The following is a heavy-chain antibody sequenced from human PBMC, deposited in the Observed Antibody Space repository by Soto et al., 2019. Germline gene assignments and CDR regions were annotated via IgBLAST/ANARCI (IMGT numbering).Heavy chain of an antibody. D-gene: IGHD3-16*01. CDR2: ISAYNGNT. J-gene: IGHJ6*02. V-gene: IGHV1-18*01. CDR1: GYTFTSYG. CDR3: ARDGLRDLDYYYYGRDV. Sequence: QVQLVQSGAEVKKPGASVKVSCKASGYTFTSYGISWVRQAPGQGLEWMGWISAYNGNTNYAQKLQGRVTMTTDTTTSTAYMELRSLRSDDTAVYYCARDGLRDLDYYYYGRDVWGQGTTVTVSS.